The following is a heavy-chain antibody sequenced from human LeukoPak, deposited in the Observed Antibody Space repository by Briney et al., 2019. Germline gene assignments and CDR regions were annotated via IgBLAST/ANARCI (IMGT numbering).Heavy chain of an antibody. V-gene: IGHV3-43*02. CDR1: GFTFVDYG. CDR3: AKDIRSYSSSPHFDY. D-gene: IGHD6-6*01. J-gene: IGHJ4*02. Sequence: GGSLRLSCAASGFTFVDYGMHWVRQAPGKGLEWVSLISGDGGSTYYADSVKGRFTISRDNSKNSLYLQMNSLRTEDTALYYCAKDIRSYSSSPHFDYWGQGTLVTVSS. CDR2: ISGDGGST.